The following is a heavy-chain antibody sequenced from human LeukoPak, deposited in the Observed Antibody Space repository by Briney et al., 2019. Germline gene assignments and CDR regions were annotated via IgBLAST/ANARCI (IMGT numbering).Heavy chain of an antibody. CDR3: ASYGSGSYYAPYYFDY. D-gene: IGHD3-10*01. CDR2: INPSGGST. V-gene: IGHV1-46*01. CDR1: GYTFTSYY. Sequence: ASVKVSCKASGYTFTSYYMHWVRQAPGQGLEWMGIINPSGGSTSYAQKFQGRVTMTRDTSTSTVYMELSSLGSEDTAVYYCASYGSGSYYAPYYFDYWGQGTLVTVSS. J-gene: IGHJ4*02.